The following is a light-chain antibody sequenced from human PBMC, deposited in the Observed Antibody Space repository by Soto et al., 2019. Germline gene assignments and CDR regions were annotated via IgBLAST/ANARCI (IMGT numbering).Light chain of an antibody. V-gene: IGLV2-23*01. Sequence: QSVLTQPASVSGSPGQSITISCTGTSSDVGNYNYVSWYQQYPGRVPKLLIYEGAKRPSGVSNRFSGSTSGSTASLTISGLQTEDEADYYCCSYVGASIYVFGTGTKVTVL. J-gene: IGLJ1*01. CDR2: EGA. CDR1: SSDVGNYNY. CDR3: CSYVGASIYV.